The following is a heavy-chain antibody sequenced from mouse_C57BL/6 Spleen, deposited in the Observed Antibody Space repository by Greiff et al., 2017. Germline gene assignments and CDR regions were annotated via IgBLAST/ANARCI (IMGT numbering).Heavy chain of an antibody. CDR2: IHPSDSDT. CDR3: AIPGTAQAYYFDY. D-gene: IGHD3-2*02. Sequence: VQLQQPGAELVKPGASVKVSCKASGYTFTSYWMHWVKQRPGQGLEWIGRIHPSDSDTNYNQKFKGKATLTVDTSSSTAYMQLSSLTSEDSAVYYCAIPGTAQAYYFDYWGQGTTLTVSS. V-gene: IGHV1-74*01. CDR1: GYTFTSYW. J-gene: IGHJ2*01.